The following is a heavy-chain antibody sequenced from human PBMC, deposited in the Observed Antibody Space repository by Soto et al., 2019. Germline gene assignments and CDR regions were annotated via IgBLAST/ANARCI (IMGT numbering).Heavy chain of an antibody. Sequence: GGSLRLSCAASGFTFSSYGMHWVRQAPGKGLEWVAVIWYDGSNKYYADSVKGRFTISRDNSKNTLYLQMNSLRAEDTAVYYCASFIAVAGSYAMEFWGPGTTVTLSS. J-gene: IGHJ6*02. CDR3: ASFIAVAGSYAMEF. V-gene: IGHV3-33*01. CDR1: GFTFSSYG. CDR2: IWYDGSNK. D-gene: IGHD6-19*01.